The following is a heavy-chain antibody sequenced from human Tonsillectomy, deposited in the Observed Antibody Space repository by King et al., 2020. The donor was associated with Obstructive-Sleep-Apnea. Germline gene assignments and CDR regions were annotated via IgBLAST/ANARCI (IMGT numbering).Heavy chain of an antibody. D-gene: IGHD3-3*01. CDR3: SATIEQNWFDP. CDR1: GFTFTSSA. CDR2: IVVGSGNS. Sequence: QLVQSGPEVKKPGTSVKVSCKASGFTFTSSAVQWVRQARGQRLEWVGWIVVGSGNSNYAQKFQERVTITRDMYTSTAYMELSSLRSEDTAVYYCSATIEQNWFDPWGQGTLVTVSS. V-gene: IGHV1-58*01. J-gene: IGHJ5*02.